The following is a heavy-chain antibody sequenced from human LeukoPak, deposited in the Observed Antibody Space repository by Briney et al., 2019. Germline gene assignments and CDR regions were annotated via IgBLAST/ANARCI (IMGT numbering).Heavy chain of an antibody. CDR3: AREGPYYYGSGSYRKLGYFDY. V-gene: IGHV1-46*01. CDR2: INPSGGST. Sequence: ASVKVSCKASGYTFTSYYMHWVRQAPGQGLEWMGIINPSGGSTSYAQKFQGRVTMTTDTSTSTAYMELRSLRSDDTAVYYCAREGPYYYGSGSYRKLGYFDYWGQGTLVTVSS. D-gene: IGHD3-10*01. CDR1: GYTFTSYY. J-gene: IGHJ4*02.